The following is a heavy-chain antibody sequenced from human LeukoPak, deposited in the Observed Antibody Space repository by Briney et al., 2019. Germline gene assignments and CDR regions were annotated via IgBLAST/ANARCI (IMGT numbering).Heavy chain of an antibody. D-gene: IGHD2-2*02. Sequence: SETLSLTCTVSGGSISSSSYYWGWIRQPPGKGLEWIGSIYYSGSTYYNPSLKSRVTISVDTSKNQFSLKLSSVTAADTAVYYCTKADCSSTSCYTSWGQGTLVTVSS. J-gene: IGHJ5*02. CDR3: TKADCSSTSCYTS. V-gene: IGHV4-39*07. CDR1: GGSISSSSYY. CDR2: IYYSGST.